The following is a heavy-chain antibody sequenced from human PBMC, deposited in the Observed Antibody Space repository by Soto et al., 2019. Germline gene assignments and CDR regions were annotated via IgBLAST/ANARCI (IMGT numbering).Heavy chain of an antibody. CDR2: INPSGGST. CDR1: GYTFTSYY. V-gene: IGHV1-46*01. Sequence: ASVNVSCKASGYTFTSYYMHWVRQAPGQGLEWMGIINPSGGSTSYAQKFQGRVTITRDTSASTAYMELSSLRSEDTAVYYCARAPGGSSSFVDYWGQGTLVTVSS. J-gene: IGHJ4*02. CDR3: ARAPGGSSSFVDY. D-gene: IGHD6-6*01.